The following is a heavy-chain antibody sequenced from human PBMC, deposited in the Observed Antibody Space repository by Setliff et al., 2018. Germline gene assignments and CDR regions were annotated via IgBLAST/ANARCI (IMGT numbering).Heavy chain of an antibody. CDR1: GLTFSHAW. V-gene: IGHV3-15*01. J-gene: IGHJ6*03. D-gene: IGHD1-1*01. CDR2: IRSRNDGGTT. CDR3: TSAKLERRTGHHYYMDV. Sequence: PGESLKISCAASGLTFSHAWMTWVRQSPRKGLEWVGRIRSRNDGGTTDYAAPVKGRFTFSRDDSKNTLYLQMNNLKTEDTATYYCTSAKLERRTGHHYYMDVWGKGTTVTVSS.